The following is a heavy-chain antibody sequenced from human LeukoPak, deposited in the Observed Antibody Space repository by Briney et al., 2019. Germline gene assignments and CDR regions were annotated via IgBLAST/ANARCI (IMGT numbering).Heavy chain of an antibody. Sequence: GGSLRLSCAASGFTFSTYAMSWVRQAPGKGLEWVANIKKDGSETYYVDSVKGRFTISRDNAKNSLYLQMNSLRAEDTAMYYCARGRYSGTTYYFDYWGQGTLVTVSS. CDR3: ARGRYSGTTYYFDY. J-gene: IGHJ4*02. V-gene: IGHV3-7*03. CDR1: GFTFSTYA. CDR2: IKKDGSET. D-gene: IGHD5-12*01.